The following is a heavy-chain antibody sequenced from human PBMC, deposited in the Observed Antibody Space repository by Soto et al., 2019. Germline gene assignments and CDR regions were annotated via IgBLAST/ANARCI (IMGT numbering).Heavy chain of an antibody. CDR3: ARLPSHCCGGSCSDY. Sequence: QVQLVQSGAEVKKPGASVKVSCKASGYTFTSYAMHWVRQAPGQRLEWMGWINAGNGNTKYSQKFQGRVTITRDTSASTAYMELSSLRSEDTAVYYCARLPSHCCGGSCSDYWGQGTLVTVSS. CDR2: INAGNGNT. D-gene: IGHD2-15*01. CDR1: GYTFTSYA. J-gene: IGHJ4*02. V-gene: IGHV1-3*01.